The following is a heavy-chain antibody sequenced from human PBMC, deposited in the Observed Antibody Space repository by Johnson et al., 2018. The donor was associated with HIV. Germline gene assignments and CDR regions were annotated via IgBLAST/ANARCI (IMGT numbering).Heavy chain of an antibody. CDR2: ISYAGSNK. D-gene: IGHD5-24*01. Sequence: QVQLVESGGGVVQPGKSLRLSCAASGFTFSRYGMHWVRQAPGQGLEWGAVISYAGSNKYYAASVQGRFTISRDNSKTTLYLQVNCLRAEDTAVYYCARGRERGMFDIWGQGTMVTVSS. V-gene: IGHV3-30*03. CDR1: GFTFSRYG. J-gene: IGHJ3*02. CDR3: ARGRERGMFDI.